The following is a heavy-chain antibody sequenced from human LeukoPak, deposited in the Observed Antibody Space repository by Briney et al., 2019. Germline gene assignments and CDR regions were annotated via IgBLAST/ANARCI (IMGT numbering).Heavy chain of an antibody. V-gene: IGHV4-31*03. D-gene: IGHD3-3*01. Sequence: SETLSLTCTVSGGSISSGGYYWSWIRQHPGKGLEWIGYIYYSGSTYYNPSLKSRVTISVDTSKNQFSLKLSSVTAADTAVYYCARAGGFFSPFGYWGQGNLVTVSS. CDR3: ARAGGFFSPFGY. CDR2: IYYSGST. J-gene: IGHJ4*02. CDR1: GGSISSGGYY.